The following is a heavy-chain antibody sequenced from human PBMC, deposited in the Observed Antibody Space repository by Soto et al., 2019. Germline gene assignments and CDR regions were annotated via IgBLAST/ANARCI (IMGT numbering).Heavy chain of an antibody. D-gene: IGHD3-9*01. CDR1: GYTFTSYG. CDR2: ISAYNGNT. V-gene: IGHV1-18*01. Sequence: ASVKVSCKASGYTFTSYGISWVRQAPGQGLEWMGWISAYNGNTNYAQKLQGRVTMTTDTSTSTAYMELRSLRSDDTAVYYCARSGDSLRYFDWLRLYGMDFWGQGTTVTVSS. CDR3: ARSGDSLRYFDWLRLYGMDF. J-gene: IGHJ6*02.